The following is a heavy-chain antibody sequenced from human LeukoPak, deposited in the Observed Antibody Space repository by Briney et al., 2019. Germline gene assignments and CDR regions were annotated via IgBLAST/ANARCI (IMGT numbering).Heavy chain of an antibody. CDR2: ISGSGVST. Sequence: GGTLRLSCAASGFTFRTSGMSWVRQAPGKGLEWVSAISGSGVSTYYADSVKGRFTISRDNSKNTLYLQMNSLRAEDTAVYYCTRTISRPYWGQGTLVTVSS. V-gene: IGHV3-23*01. D-gene: IGHD4/OR15-4a*01. CDR1: GFTFRTSG. CDR3: TRTISRPY. J-gene: IGHJ4*02.